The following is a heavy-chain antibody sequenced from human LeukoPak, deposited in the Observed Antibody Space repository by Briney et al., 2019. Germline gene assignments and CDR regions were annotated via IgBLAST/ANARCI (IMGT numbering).Heavy chain of an antibody. V-gene: IGHV3-30*04. D-gene: IGHD6-13*01. CDR2: ISYDGSNK. CDR3: TPLIIAAAGKVDDY. CDR1: GFTFSSYA. J-gene: IGHJ4*02. Sequence: GGSLRLSCAASGFTFSSYAMHWVRQAPGKGLEWVAVISYDGSNKYYADSVKGRFTISRDNSKNTLYLQMNSLKTEDTAVYYCTPLIIAAAGKVDDYWGQGTLVTVSS.